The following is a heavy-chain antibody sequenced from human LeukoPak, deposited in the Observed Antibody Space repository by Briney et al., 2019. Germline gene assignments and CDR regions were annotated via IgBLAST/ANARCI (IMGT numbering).Heavy chain of an antibody. CDR1: GGSFNDYY. Sequence: SSETLSLTCAVYGGSFNDYYWSWSRQSPGKGLEWIGEINHSGNTNYNPSLKSRVAMSVDTSKHHFSLKLRSVTAADAAVYYCARAPVVPAPQVTFDYWGQGTLVTVSS. J-gene: IGHJ4*02. CDR2: INHSGNT. V-gene: IGHV4-34*01. CDR3: ARAPVVPAPQVTFDY. D-gene: IGHD2-2*01.